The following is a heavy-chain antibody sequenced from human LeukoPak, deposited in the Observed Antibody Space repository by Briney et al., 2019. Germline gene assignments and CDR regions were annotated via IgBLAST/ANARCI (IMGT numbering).Heavy chain of an antibody. J-gene: IGHJ4*02. CDR2: IYHSGST. D-gene: IGHD6-19*01. Sequence: PSETLSLTCTVSGYSISSGYYRGWIRQPPGKGLEWIGSIYHSGSTYYNPSLKSRVTISVDTSKNQFSLKLSSLTAADTAVYYCARESTAGSDYWGQGTLVTVSS. V-gene: IGHV4-38-2*02. CDR1: GYSISSGYY. CDR3: ARESTAGSDY.